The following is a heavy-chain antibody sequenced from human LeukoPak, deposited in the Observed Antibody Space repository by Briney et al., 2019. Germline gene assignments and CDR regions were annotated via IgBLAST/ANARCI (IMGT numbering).Heavy chain of an antibody. Sequence: GGPLRLSCAASGFIFSSYPMSWVRQAPGMGLEWVSGFCGCGGSTYYAASVKGRLTISRDNSKNTLYLQMSSLRAEDTAVYYCSKEGGGSYPRAYFFDYWGQGTLVAVSS. CDR2: FCGCGGST. D-gene: IGHD1-26*01. CDR1: GFIFSSYP. J-gene: IGHJ4*02. V-gene: IGHV3-23*01. CDR3: SKEGGGSYPRAYFFDY.